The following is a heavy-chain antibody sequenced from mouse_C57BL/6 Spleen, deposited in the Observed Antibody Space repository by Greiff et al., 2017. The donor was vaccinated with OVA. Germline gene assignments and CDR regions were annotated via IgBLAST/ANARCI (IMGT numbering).Heavy chain of an antibody. V-gene: IGHV5-17*01. CDR1: GFTFSDYG. D-gene: IGHD2-2*01. J-gene: IGHJ4*01. Sequence: EVKLMESGGGLVKPGGSLKLSCAASGFTFSDYGMHWVRQAPEKGLEWVAYISSGSSTIYYADTVKGRFTISRDNAKNTLFLQMTSLRSEDTAMYYCAGGGYPYYYAMDYCGQGTSVTVSS. CDR3: AGGGYPYYYAMDY. CDR2: ISSGSSTI.